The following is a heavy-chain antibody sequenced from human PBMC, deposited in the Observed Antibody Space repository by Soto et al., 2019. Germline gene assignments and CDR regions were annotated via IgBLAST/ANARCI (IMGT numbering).Heavy chain of an antibody. CDR1: GGSISGYY. CDR3: ARTLPNRQLFDS. V-gene: IGHV4-59*01. D-gene: IGHD1-1*01. J-gene: IGHJ4*02. CDR2: MYNTGST. Sequence: SETLSLTCTVSGGSISGYYWSWIRQPPGKGLEWIGYMYNTGSTVYNPSFKSRVTISVDTSKNQFSLKLNSVTAADTAVYYCARTLPNRQLFDSWSQGTLVTVSS.